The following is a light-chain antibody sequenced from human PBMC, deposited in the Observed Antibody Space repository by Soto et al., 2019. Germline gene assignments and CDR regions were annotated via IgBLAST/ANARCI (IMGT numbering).Light chain of an antibody. J-gene: IGKJ4*01. CDR3: QHYDRPPLT. CDR2: VAS. V-gene: IGKV3-20*01. Sequence: EIVLTQSPGTLSLSPGERATLSCRASQSVSSRNLAWYQQKPGPAPRLLIYVASSRAIGIPDRFTGSGSGTDFTLTITRPEPEDFALYYCQHYDRPPLTFGGGTKVEIK. CDR1: QSVSSRN.